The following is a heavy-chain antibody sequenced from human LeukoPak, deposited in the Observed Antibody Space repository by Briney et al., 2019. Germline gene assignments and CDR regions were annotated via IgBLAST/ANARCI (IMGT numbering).Heavy chain of an antibody. V-gene: IGHV3-11*01. J-gene: IGHJ6*02. D-gene: IGHD1-7*01. Sequence: GGSLRLSCAAFGFTFSDYYMSWIRQAPGKGLEWVSYISSSGSTIYYADSVKGRFTISRDNAKNSLYLQMNSLRAEDTAVYYCARSLMNSVRPYYYYYYGMDVWGQGTTVTVSS. CDR3: ARSLMNSVRPYYYYYYGMDV. CDR2: ISSSGSTI. CDR1: GFTFSDYY.